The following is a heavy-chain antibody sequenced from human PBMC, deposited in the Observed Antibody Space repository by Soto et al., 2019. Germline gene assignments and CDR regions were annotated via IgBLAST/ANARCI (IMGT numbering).Heavy chain of an antibody. V-gene: IGHV1-58*01. D-gene: IGHD6-19*01. CDR2: IVVGSGNT. Sequence: GASVKVSCKASGFTFTNSAVQWVRQARGQRLEWIGWIVVGSGNTIYAQKFQQRVTITRDMSTSTAYMELSSLRSEDTAVYYCAAIAVAGRSYYYGMDVWGQGTTVTVS. J-gene: IGHJ6*02. CDR3: AAIAVAGRSYYYGMDV. CDR1: GFTFTNSA.